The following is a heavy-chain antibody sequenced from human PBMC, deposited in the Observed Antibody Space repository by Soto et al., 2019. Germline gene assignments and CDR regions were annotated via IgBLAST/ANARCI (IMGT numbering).Heavy chain of an antibody. CDR3: ARAASPYFDLLSAFPP. Sequence: SETLSLTCTVSGFHLSSGNYCLSWHRQSPGQGLEWIGYIYYSCTTKYNPSLKSRVSISVDTSKNQFSLRLTSLSAAATAVYYCARAASPYFDLLSAFPPWGQGTLVTVSS. D-gene: IGHD3-9*01. V-gene: IGHV4-61*01. J-gene: IGHJ5*02. CDR2: IYYSCTT. CDR1: GFHLSSGNYC.